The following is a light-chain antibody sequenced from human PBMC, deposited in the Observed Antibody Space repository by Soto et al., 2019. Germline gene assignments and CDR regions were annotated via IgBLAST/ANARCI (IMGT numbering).Light chain of an antibody. CDR1: SSDVGNYNY. J-gene: IGLJ2*01. V-gene: IGLV2-11*01. CDR3: CSYAGSYSLI. Sequence: QAVVTQPRSVSASRGQSVTISCTGTSSDVGNYNYVSWYQQYPDKAPKIMIYDVNKRPSGVPDRFSASKSGNTASLTISGLQAEDEADYYCCSYAGSYSLIFGGGTKLTVL. CDR2: DVN.